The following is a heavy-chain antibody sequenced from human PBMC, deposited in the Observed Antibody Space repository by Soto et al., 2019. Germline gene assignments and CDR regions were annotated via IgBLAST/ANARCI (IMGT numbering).Heavy chain of an antibody. CDR3: ARVDDYYDSSGHYFTFFNY. CDR2: ISAFKGYT. V-gene: IGHV1-18*01. Sequence: QVQLVQSGPEVKKPGASVKLSCTASGYIFTSYGIGWVRQAPGQGLEWMGWISAFKGYTKYPQRLQGRVTMTTDTPTSTAYMELRSLRSDDTAVYYCARVDDYYDSSGHYFTFFNYWGQGSLVTVSS. CDR1: GYIFTSYG. D-gene: IGHD3-22*01. J-gene: IGHJ4*02.